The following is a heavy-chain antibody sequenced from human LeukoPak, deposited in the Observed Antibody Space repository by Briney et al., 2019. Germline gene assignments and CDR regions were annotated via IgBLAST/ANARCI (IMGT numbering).Heavy chain of an antibody. CDR1: GFTFSNYA. V-gene: IGHV3-23*01. D-gene: IGHD3-22*01. J-gene: IGHJ5*02. CDR2: IRGGADNT. CDR3: AKDSLHSSGSLDWYDP. Sequence: GGSLRLSCAASGFTFSNYAMSWVRQAPGKGLEWVSSIRGGADNTYYADSVKGRFTISRDNSKNMVYLQLNSLRAEDTAIYYCAKDSLHSSGSLDWYDPWGQGTLVTVSS.